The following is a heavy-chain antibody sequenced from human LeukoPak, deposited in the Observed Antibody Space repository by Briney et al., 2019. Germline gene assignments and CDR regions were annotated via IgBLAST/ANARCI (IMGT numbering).Heavy chain of an antibody. Sequence: SETLSLTCTVSGGSISSGGYYWSWIRQHPGKGLEWIWYIYYSGSTYYNPSLRSRVTISVDTSKNQFSLKLSSVTAADTAVYFCARRRVVVASTDGASGAFDIWGQGTMVTVSS. CDR1: GGSISSGGYY. V-gene: IGHV4-31*03. CDR2: IYYSGST. J-gene: IGHJ3*02. CDR3: ARRRVVVASTDGASGAFDI. D-gene: IGHD2-15*01.